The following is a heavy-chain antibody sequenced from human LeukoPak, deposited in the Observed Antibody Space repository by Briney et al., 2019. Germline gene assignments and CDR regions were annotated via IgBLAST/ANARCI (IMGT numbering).Heavy chain of an antibody. V-gene: IGHV3-7*01. J-gene: IGHJ4*02. CDR1: GFTFSSYW. D-gene: IGHD3-22*01. CDR3: ARFRLNYYDSSGPTGY. CDR2: IKQDGSEK. Sequence: GGSLRLSCAASGFTFSSYWMSWVRQAPGKGLEWVANIKQDGSEKYYVDSVKGRFTISRDNAKNSLYLQMNSLRAEDTAVYYCARFRLNYYDSSGPTGYWGQGTLVTVSS.